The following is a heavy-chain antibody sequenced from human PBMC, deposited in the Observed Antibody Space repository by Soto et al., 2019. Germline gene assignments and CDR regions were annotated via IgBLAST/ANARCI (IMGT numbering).Heavy chain of an antibody. J-gene: IGHJ5*02. CDR3: AREDLVRGAMGGWFDP. CDR2: IIPIFSTA. V-gene: IGHV1-69*01. D-gene: IGHD3-10*01. Sequence: QVQLVQSGAEVKKPGSSVKVSCKASGGTFSSYAISWVRQAPGQGLEWMGGIIPIFSTANYAQKFQGRVTITADESTSTAYMELSSLRTEDTAVYYCAREDLVRGAMGGWFDPWGQGTLVTVSS. CDR1: GGTFSSYA.